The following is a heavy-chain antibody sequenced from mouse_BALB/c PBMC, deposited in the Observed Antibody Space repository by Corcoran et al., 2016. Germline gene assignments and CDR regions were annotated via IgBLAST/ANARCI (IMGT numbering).Heavy chain of an antibody. J-gene: IGHJ3*01. CDR1: GYTFSSYW. V-gene: IGHV14-1*02. CDR2: IDPENGNT. Sequence: VQLQQSGAELMKPGASVKISCKATGYTFSSYWIEWVKQRPGHGLEWIGWIDPENGNTIYDPKFQGKASITADTSSNTAYLQLSSLTSEDTAVYYCARGRALFAYWGQGTLVTVSA. D-gene: IGHD3-1*01. CDR3: ARGRALFAY.